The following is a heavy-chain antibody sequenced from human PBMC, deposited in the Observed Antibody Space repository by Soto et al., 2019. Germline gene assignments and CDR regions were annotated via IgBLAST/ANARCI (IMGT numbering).Heavy chain of an antibody. CDR2: IYYSGST. J-gene: IGHJ4*02. V-gene: IGHV4-39*02. D-gene: IGHD6-13*01. CDR3: ARPGGSGWFYFDS. CDR1: GESTSGTIYY. Sequence: SETLSLTCIVSGESTSGTIYYWGWIRQPPGKGLEWIGSIYYSGSTYYNPSLKSRVTISVDTSKNHFSLKLTSVTAADTAVYYCARPGGSGWFYFDSWGQGSQVTVSS.